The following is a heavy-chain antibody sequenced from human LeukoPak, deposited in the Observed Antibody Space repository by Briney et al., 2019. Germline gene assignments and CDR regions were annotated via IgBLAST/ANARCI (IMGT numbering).Heavy chain of an antibody. Sequence: ASVKVSCKASGYTFTSYGSSWVRQAPGQGLEWMGWISAYNGNTNYAQKLQGRVTMTTDTSTSTAYMELRSLRSDDTAVYYCARDRTIYYYYGMDVWGQGTTVTVSS. CDR2: ISAYNGNT. CDR3: ARDRTIYYYYGMDV. V-gene: IGHV1-18*01. CDR1: GYTFTSYG. J-gene: IGHJ6*02.